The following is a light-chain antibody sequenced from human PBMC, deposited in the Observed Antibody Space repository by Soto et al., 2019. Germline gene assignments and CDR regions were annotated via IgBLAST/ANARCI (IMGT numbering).Light chain of an antibody. CDR3: QQFNTYTTWT. CDR1: QSINRC. CDR2: DAS. Sequence: DIQMTQSPSTLSASVGDRVTITCRASQSINRCLAWYQQKPGRAPKLLIYDASDLQSGVPSRFSGSGYGPEFTLTISSLQHDDFATYYCQQFNTYTTWTLGPGTKVEV. V-gene: IGKV1-5*01. J-gene: IGKJ1*01.